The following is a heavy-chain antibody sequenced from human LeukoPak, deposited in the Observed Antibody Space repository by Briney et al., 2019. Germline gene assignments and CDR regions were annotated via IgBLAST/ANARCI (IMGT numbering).Heavy chain of an antibody. CDR3: AKDLTSFGGWYYPTIQGFDY. J-gene: IGHJ4*02. V-gene: IGHV3-30*02. CDR2: IRYDGSNK. Sequence: GGSLRLSCAASGFTFSNYGMHWVRQAPGKGLEWVAFIRYDGSNKYYADSVKGRFTISRDNSKNTLYLQMNSLRAEDTAVYYCAKDLTSFGGWYYPTIQGFDYWGQGTLVTVSS. CDR1: GFTFSNYG. D-gene: IGHD6-19*01.